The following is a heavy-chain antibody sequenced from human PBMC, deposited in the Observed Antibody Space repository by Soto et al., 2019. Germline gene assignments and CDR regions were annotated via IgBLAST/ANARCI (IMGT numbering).Heavy chain of an antibody. Sequence: SETLSLTCTVSGGSISSYYWSWIRQPPGKGLEWIGYIYYSGSTNYNPSLKSRVTIAVDTSKNQFSLKRSSVTAADTAVYYCARLGYCSGGSCYRWGQGTLVTVS. V-gene: IGHV4-59*08. J-gene: IGHJ4*02. D-gene: IGHD2-15*01. CDR1: GGSISSYY. CDR3: ARLGYCSGGSCYR. CDR2: IYYSGST.